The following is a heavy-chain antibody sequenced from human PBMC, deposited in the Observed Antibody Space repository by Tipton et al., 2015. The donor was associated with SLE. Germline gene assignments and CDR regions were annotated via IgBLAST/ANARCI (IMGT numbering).Heavy chain of an antibody. V-gene: IGHV4-59*07. CDR1: GGSISSYY. CDR2: FYYSGST. CDR3: ATHSSRTGDY. Sequence: TLSLTCTVSGGSISSYYWSWIRQPPGKGLEWIGYFYYSGSTNYNPSLKSRVTISVDTSKNQFSLKLSSVTAADTAVYYCATHSSRTGDYWGQGTLVTVSS. J-gene: IGHJ4*02. D-gene: IGHD6-13*01.